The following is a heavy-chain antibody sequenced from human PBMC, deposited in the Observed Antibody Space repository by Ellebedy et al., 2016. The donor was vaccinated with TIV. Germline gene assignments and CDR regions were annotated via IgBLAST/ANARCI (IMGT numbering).Heavy chain of an antibody. CDR2: ISVGVSYV. J-gene: IGHJ4*02. CDR1: GFTFSDYY. Sequence: GESLKISXAASGFTFSDYYMNWVRQAPGKGLEWVASISVGVSYVYYADSVKGRFTISRDNAKNSVFLQMDSLRAEDTAVYYCATSRGYTARYFEDWGQGTLVTVSS. V-gene: IGHV3-21*01. D-gene: IGHD5-12*01. CDR3: ATSRGYTARYFED.